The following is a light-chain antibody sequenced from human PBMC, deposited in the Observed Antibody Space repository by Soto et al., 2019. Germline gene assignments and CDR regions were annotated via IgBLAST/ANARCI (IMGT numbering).Light chain of an antibody. CDR1: SSDVGGYNF. CDR3: SSYSGSGTVVV. Sequence: QSALTQPASVSGSPGQSITISCTGTSSDVGGYNFVSWYQQHPDKAPRLMIFDVDKRPSGVSTRFSGSKSGNTASLTISGLQAEDEADYYCSSYSGSGTVVVFGGGTKLTVL. V-gene: IGLV2-14*03. CDR2: DVD. J-gene: IGLJ2*01.